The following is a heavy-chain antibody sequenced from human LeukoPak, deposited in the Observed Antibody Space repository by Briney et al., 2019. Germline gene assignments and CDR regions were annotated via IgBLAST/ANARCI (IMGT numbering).Heavy chain of an antibody. J-gene: IGHJ4*02. D-gene: IGHD3-3*01. CDR1: GYTLTRYD. V-gene: IGHV1-8*03. CDR3: PRPARGYYDFWSGYYLVV. CDR2: MNPNRGNT. Sequence: KLSCKPSGYTLTRYDINWVRPASGQGLEWMGRMNPNRGNTGSAQQFQGRVTITRNTSIPTPYIAPPIPRSEDTAVYSLPRPARGYYDFWSGYYLVVWGQGTLVTVSS.